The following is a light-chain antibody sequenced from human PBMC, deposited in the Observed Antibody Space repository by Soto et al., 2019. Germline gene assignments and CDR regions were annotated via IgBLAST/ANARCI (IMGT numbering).Light chain of an antibody. V-gene: IGLV2-14*02. CDR3: SSYTSSSTYV. CDR2: DVT. CDR1: STDIGTYSR. Sequence: QSALTQPASVSGSPGQSITISCTGTSTDIGTYSRVSWYLQYPGKAPKLMIYDVTKRPSGVSNRFSGSRSGSTASLTISGLQAEDEANYYCSSYTSSSTYVFGTGTKLTVL. J-gene: IGLJ1*01.